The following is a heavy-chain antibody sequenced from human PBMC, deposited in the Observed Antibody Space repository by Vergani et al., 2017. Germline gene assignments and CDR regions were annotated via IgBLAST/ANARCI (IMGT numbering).Heavy chain of an antibody. CDR3: TRDGTYYYGSGSYYVFEY. CDR2: IRADNGDT. V-gene: IGHV1-18*04. Sequence: QVQLVQSGPEMKQPGASVKVSCKASGYTFFNYGVNWIRRAPGQGFEWLGWIRADNGDTRYAPRLQDRLTLTTDSSTSTAYMELRSLKSEDTAVYYCTRDGTYYYGSGSYYVFEYWGEVTMVT. D-gene: IGHD3-10*01. CDR1: GYTFFNYG. J-gene: IGHJ4*02.